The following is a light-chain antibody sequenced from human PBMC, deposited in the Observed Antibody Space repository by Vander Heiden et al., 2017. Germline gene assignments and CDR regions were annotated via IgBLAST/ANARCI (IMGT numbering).Light chain of an antibody. J-gene: IGKJ3*01. CDR3: QQYGTEPRGFT. Sequence: EIVLTQSPGTLSLSPGESATLSCRASQNISSSYLAWYQQKPGQAPRLLIYGASSRATGIPDRFSGSGSGTDFTLTISRLEPEDFAVYYCQQYGTEPRGFTFGPGTRVDIK. CDR2: GAS. V-gene: IGKV3-20*01. CDR1: QNISSSY.